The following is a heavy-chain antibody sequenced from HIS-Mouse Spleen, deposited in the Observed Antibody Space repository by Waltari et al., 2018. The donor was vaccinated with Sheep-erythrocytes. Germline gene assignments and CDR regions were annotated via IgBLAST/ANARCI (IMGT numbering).Heavy chain of an antibody. Sequence: QLQLQESGPGLVKPSETLSLTCTVSGGPISSSSYYWGWIRQPPGKGLEWIGSIYYSGSTYYNPSLKSRVTISVDTSKNQFSLKLSSVTAADTAVYYCARVPPGYYDFWSGPTGPRWFDPWGQGTLVTVSS. D-gene: IGHD3-3*01. CDR3: ARVPPGYYDFWSGPTGPRWFDP. J-gene: IGHJ5*02. CDR1: GGPISSSSYY. V-gene: IGHV4-39*07. CDR2: IYYSGST.